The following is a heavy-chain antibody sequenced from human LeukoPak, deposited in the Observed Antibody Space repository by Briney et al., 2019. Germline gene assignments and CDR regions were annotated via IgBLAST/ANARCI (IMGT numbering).Heavy chain of an antibody. CDR3: ARGLNFALDY. Sequence: GLSLRLPCASCGFNFRSSSMHWVRQASAKGLVWVSRINSDGSSTSYADSVRGRFTISRGNAKNTLYLQMNSLRAEDTAVYYCARGLNFALDYWGQGTLVTVSS. CDR1: GFNFRSSS. V-gene: IGHV3-74*01. J-gene: IGHJ4*02. CDR2: INSDGSST.